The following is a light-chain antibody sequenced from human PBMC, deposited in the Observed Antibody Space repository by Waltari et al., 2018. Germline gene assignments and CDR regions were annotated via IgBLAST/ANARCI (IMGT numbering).Light chain of an antibody. J-gene: IGKJ4*01. CDR3: QQFNSYPHT. CDR1: QGISSS. Sequence: AIQLTQSPSSLSASVGDRVIITFRASQGISSSLAWYQRTPGKPPKLLIYAASNLESGVPSRFSGSGSGTDFTLTINSLQPEDFATYYCQQFNSYPHTFGGGARVEIK. V-gene: IGKV1-13*02. CDR2: AAS.